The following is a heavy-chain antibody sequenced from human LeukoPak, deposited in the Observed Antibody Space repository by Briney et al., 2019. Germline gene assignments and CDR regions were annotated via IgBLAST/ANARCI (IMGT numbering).Heavy chain of an antibody. CDR3: ARGTVPEGYYYHYMDV. V-gene: IGHV3-64*01. Sequence: GGSLRLSCAASGFTFSSYAMHWVRQAPGKGLEYVSAISSNGGSTYYANSVKGRFTISRDNSKNTLYLQMGSLRAEDMAVYYCARGTVPEGYYYHYMDVWGKGTTVTVSS. D-gene: IGHD6-6*01. CDR2: ISSNGGST. J-gene: IGHJ6*03. CDR1: GFTFSSYA.